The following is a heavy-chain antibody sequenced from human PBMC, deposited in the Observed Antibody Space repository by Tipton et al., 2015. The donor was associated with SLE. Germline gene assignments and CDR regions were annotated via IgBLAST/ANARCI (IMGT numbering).Heavy chain of an antibody. CDR3: ATLQQWLAGWYFDL. CDR1: GASVSGHD. V-gene: IGHV4-59*02. CDR2: ISQGGTT. Sequence: TLSLTCTVSGASVSGHDWSWLRQPPGKTLEWIGYISQGGTTRFSPSLKSRVNISVETSKNELSLKLNSVTAEDTAVYYCATLQQWLAGWYFDLWGRGTLIIVSS. D-gene: IGHD6-19*01. J-gene: IGHJ2*01.